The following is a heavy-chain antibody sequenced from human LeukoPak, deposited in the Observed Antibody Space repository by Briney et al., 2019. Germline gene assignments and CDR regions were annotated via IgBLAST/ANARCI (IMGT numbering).Heavy chain of an antibody. CDR3: ARDFFRGVRYYYYYMDV. D-gene: IGHD3-10*01. CDR1: GGTFSSYA. Sequence: SVKVSCKASGGTFSSYAISWVRQAPGQGLEWMGGIIPIFGTANYAQKFQGRVTITADESTSTAYMELSSLRSEDTAVYCCARDFFRGVRYYYYYMDVWGKGTTVTVSS. V-gene: IGHV1-69*13. J-gene: IGHJ6*03. CDR2: IIPIFGTA.